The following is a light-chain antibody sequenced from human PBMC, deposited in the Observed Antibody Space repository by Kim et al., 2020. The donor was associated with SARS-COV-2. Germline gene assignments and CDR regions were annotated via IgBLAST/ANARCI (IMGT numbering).Light chain of an antibody. CDR3: RSYDSDNHWV. J-gene: IGLJ3*02. CDR2: ADD. V-gene: IGLV6-57*03. Sequence: TVTISCTRSSGSIGTNYVQWYQQRPDSAPTTVIYADDQRPSGISDRFSAFIDTSSNSASLTISGLRTEDEADYYCRSYDSDNHWVFGGGTQLTVL. CDR1: SGSIGTNY.